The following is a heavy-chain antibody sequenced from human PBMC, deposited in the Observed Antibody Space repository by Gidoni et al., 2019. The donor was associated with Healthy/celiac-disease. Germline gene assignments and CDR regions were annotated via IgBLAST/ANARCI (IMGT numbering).Heavy chain of an antibody. CDR3: ARDRGDIVVVPAAILVD. V-gene: IGHV3-21*01. D-gene: IGHD2-2*01. Sequence: EVQLVESGGGLVKPGGSLRLSCAASGFTFSSYRMNWVRQAPGKGLEWVSSISSSSSYIYYADSVKGRFTISRDNAKNSLYLQMNSLRAEDTAVYYCARDRGDIVVVPAAILVDWGQGTLVTVSS. CDR2: ISSSSSYI. J-gene: IGHJ4*02. CDR1: GFTFSSYR.